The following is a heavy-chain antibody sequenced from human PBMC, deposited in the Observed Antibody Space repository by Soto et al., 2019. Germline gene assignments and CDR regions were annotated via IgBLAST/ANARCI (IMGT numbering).Heavy chain of an antibody. D-gene: IGHD3-3*01. V-gene: IGHV4-4*07. Sequence: PSETLSLTCTVTGGAISGYYWTWIRQSAGGVLEWIGRIYSSGSTNYNPSLKSRVTISLDTSMNHFSLRLSSVTAADTAVYYCARGQRFSDWFDPWGQGTLVTVSS. J-gene: IGHJ5*02. CDR3: ARGQRFSDWFDP. CDR2: IYSSGST. CDR1: GGAISGYY.